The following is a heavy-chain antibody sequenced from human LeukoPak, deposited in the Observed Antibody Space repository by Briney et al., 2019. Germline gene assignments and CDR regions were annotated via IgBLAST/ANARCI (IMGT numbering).Heavy chain of an antibody. CDR2: ISTYNGNT. CDR3: ARMMSIPVAGHRPLFDY. CDR1: GYTFTNYG. J-gene: IGHJ4*02. Sequence: ASVKASCKASGYTFTNYGINCVRQAPGQGLEWMGWISTYNGNTNYAQDLQGRVTMTTDTSTSTAYMELRTLTSDDTAVYYCARMMSIPVAGHRPLFDYWGQGTLVTVSS. V-gene: IGHV1-18*01. D-gene: IGHD6-19*01.